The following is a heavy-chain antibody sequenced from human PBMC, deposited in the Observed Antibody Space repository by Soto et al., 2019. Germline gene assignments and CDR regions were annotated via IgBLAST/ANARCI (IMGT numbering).Heavy chain of an antibody. CDR1: GGTFSSYA. CDR3: ARSRGYYDSSGPSWFDP. Sequence: QVQLVQSGAEVKKPGSSVKVSCKASGGTFSSYAISWVRQAPGQGLEWMGGIIPIFGTANYAQKFQGRVTITADESTSTAYMELSSLRSEDTAVYYCARSRGYYDSSGPSWFDPWGQGTLVTVSS. CDR2: IIPIFGTA. J-gene: IGHJ5*02. D-gene: IGHD3-22*01. V-gene: IGHV1-69*01.